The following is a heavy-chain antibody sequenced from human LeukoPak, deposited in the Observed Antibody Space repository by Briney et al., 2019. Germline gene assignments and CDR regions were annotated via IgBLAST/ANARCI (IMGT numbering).Heavy chain of an antibody. D-gene: IGHD2-2*01. CDR1: GYTFTGYY. CDR3: ARPLGGSSTSFYWY. J-gene: IGHJ4*02. CDR2: INANSGGT. Sequence: GASVKVSCKASGYTFTGYYMHWVRQAPGQGLEWMGWINANSGGTNYAQKFQGRVTMTRDTSISTAYMELSRLRSDDTAVYYCARPLGGSSTSFYWYWGQGALVTVS. V-gene: IGHV1-2*02.